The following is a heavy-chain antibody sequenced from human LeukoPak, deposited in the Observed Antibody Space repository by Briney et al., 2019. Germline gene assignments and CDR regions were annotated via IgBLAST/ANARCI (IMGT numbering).Heavy chain of an antibody. D-gene: IGHD5-12*01. CDR1: GGSISSGGYS. V-gene: IGHV4-30-2*01. CDR3: ARDGRSGYARGPYYFDY. J-gene: IGHJ4*02. CDR2: IYHSGST. Sequence: SETLSLTCAVSGGSISSGGYSWSWIRQPPGKGLEWIGYIYHSGSTYYNPSLKSRVTISVDTSKNQFSLKLSSVTAADTAVYYCARDGRSGYARGPYYFDYWGQGTLVTVSS.